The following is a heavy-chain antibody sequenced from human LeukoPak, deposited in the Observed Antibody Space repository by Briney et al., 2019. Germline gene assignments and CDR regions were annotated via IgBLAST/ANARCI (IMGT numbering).Heavy chain of an antibody. D-gene: IGHD3-22*01. CDR3: AREVVSGLGTHWYFDL. CDR2: VNPNSGGT. CDR1: VYTFTGYY. V-gene: IGHV1-2*02. J-gene: IGHJ2*01. Sequence: ASVKVSCKASVYTFTGYYMHWVRQAPGQGLEWMGWVNPNSGGTNYAQKFQGRVTMTRDTSISTAYMELSRLRSDDTAVYYCAREVVSGLGTHWYFDLWGRGTLVTVSS.